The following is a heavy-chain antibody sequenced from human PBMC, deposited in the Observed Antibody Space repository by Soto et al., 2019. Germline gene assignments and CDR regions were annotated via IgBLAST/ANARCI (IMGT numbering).Heavy chain of an antibody. D-gene: IGHD6-6*01. CDR3: ARDPIPFIAARAFDY. V-gene: IGHV4-59*12. CDR1: GGSISSYY. CDR2: IYYSGST. Sequence: SETLSLTCTVSGGSISSYYWSWIRQPPGRGLEWIGYIYYSGSTNYNPSLKSRVTISVDTSKNQFSLKLSSVTAADTAVYYCARDPIPFIAARAFDYWGQRTLVTVSS. J-gene: IGHJ4*02.